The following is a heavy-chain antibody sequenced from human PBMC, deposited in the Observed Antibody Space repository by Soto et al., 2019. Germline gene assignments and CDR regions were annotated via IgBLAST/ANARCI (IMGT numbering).Heavy chain of an antibody. Sequence: SETLSLTCTVSGRSMSGYYWSWIRQPAGERLEWIGRIYTSGTTDFNPSLKGRVSMSVDTSKNQFSLKLTSVTAADTALYYCAREDYYDTGYYVVWGQGTQVTVSS. D-gene: IGHD3-9*01. V-gene: IGHV4-4*07. CDR2: IYTSGTT. CDR3: AREDYYDTGYYVV. J-gene: IGHJ4*02. CDR1: GRSMSGYY.